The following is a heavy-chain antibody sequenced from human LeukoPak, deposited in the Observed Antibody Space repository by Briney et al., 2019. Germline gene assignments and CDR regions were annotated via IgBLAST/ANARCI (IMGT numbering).Heavy chain of an antibody. Sequence: SETLSLTCTVSGGSISNYYWTWIRQPPGRGLEWIGYIYYGGSTNYNPSLKSRVTISVDTSKNQFSLKLSSVTAADTAVYYCARGQFPYYYGMDVWGQGTTVTVSS. CDR3: ARGQFPYYYGMDV. V-gene: IGHV4-59*01. J-gene: IGHJ6*02. CDR1: GGSISNYY. D-gene: IGHD2-21*01. CDR2: IYYGGST.